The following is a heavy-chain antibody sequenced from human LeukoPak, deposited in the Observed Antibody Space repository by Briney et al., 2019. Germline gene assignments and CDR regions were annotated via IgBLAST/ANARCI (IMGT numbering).Heavy chain of an antibody. V-gene: IGHV3-23*01. CDR1: RFTFSSFA. CDR3: ANGYHSGSYFAL. D-gene: IGHD3-10*01. J-gene: IGHJ4*02. CDR2: ISVSGGST. Sequence: GGSLRLSCAASRFTFSSFAMSWVRQPPGKGLEWVSGISVSGGSTYHADSVRGRFTISRDNSKNTLSLQMNSLRGEDTAVYYCANGYHSGSYFALWGQGTLVTVSS.